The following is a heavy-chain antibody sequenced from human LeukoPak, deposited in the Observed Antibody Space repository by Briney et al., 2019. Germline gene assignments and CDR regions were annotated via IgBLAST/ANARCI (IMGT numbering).Heavy chain of an antibody. Sequence: SLTCTVSVRSVSIGSYYWRWIRQPGGRGGECYGNIYYSGSTNYNPSFKSRVTISIDTSKNQFSLKLSSVTAADTAVYYCARDMVRGEGMDYYYCMDVWGKGTTVTVSS. J-gene: IGHJ6*04. CDR1: VRSVSIGSYY. CDR2: IYYSGST. V-gene: IGHV4-61*01. CDR3: ARDMVRGEGMDYYYCMDV. D-gene: IGHD3-10*01.